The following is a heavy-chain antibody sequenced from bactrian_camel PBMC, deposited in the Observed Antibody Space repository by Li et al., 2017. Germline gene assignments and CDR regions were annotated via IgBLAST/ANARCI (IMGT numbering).Heavy chain of an antibody. CDR2: IAPDGTT. J-gene: IGHJ4*01. D-gene: IGHD2*01. CDR1: GYPDYNYC. Sequence: VQLVESGGGSVQSGWSLTLSCAALGYPDYNYCVGWYRQAPGNECELVSTIAPDGTTSYANSVRGRFSISQDNTKNTLDLQMTNLQPEDTAMYYCADRIQSAPAYYSGGRYCNHVESFIDKTYNYWGQGTQVTVS. V-gene: IGHV3S55*01. CDR3: ADRIQSAPAYYSGGRYCNHVESFIDKTYNY.